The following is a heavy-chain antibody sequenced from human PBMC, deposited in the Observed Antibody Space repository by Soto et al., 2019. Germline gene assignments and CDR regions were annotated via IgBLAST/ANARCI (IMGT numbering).Heavy chain of an antibody. J-gene: IGHJ6*03. D-gene: IGHD5-12*01. CDR3: ARVVADIVATISYYSYMDV. Sequence: EQLQQWGAGLLKPSETLSLTCAVYGGSFSGYYWSWLRQPPGKGLEWIGEINHSGSTNYNPSLKSRVTISVDTSKNQFSLKLSSVTAADTAVYYCARVVADIVATISYYSYMDVWGKGTTVTVSS. CDR1: GGSFSGYY. CDR2: INHSGST. V-gene: IGHV4-34*01.